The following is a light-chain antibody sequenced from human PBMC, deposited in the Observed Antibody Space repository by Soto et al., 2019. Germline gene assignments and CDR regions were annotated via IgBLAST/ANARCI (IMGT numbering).Light chain of an antibody. V-gene: IGKV1-39*01. CDR3: QQSYSTLRT. Sequence: DIQMTQSPSSLSASVGDRVTITCRASQSISRYLNWYQQKPGEAPRLLMYGASSLQSGVPSRFSGSGSGKGFTLTISSLQPEYFAIYYCQQSYSTLRTFGQATKVEIK. CDR2: GAS. CDR1: QSISRY. J-gene: IGKJ1*01.